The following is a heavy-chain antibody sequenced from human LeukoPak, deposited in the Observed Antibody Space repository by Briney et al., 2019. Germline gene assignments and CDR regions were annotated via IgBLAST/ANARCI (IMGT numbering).Heavy chain of an antibody. Sequence: QAGGSLRLSCAASGFTFDDYAMPWVRQAPGKGLEWVSGISWNSGSIGYADSVKGRFTISRDNAKNSLYLQMNSLRAEDTALYYCAKGLYSYGHNWFDPWGQGTLVTASS. CDR2: ISWNSGSI. CDR3: AKGLYSYGHNWFDP. J-gene: IGHJ5*02. D-gene: IGHD5-18*01. V-gene: IGHV3-9*01. CDR1: GFTFDDYA.